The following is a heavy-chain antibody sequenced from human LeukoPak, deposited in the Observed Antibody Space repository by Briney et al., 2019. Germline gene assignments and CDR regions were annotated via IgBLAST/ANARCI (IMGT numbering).Heavy chain of an antibody. V-gene: IGHV1-18*01. CDR1: GYTFTSYG. J-gene: IGHJ6*02. CDR3: AVRSCSGRSCSSLAYYYYGMDV. Sequence: ASVKVSCTASGYTFTSYGISGVGPAPGQGLGWMGWISAYNGDTNYAQKPQGRVTMTTDPPTSTAYLELRSLRSDDTPVYYCAVRSCSGRSCSSLAYYYYGMDVWGQGTTVTVPS. CDR2: ISAYNGDT. D-gene: IGHD2-15*01.